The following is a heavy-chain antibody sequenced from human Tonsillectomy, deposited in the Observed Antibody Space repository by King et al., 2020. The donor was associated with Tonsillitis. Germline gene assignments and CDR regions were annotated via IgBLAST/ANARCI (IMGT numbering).Heavy chain of an antibody. J-gene: IGHJ3*02. D-gene: IGHD1-26*01. CDR2: IKQDGSQK. V-gene: IGHV3-7*01. Sequence: VQLVESGGGLVQPGGSLRLSCAASRFSFSDYWMSWVRQAPGKGLEWVAKIKQDGSQKYYVDSVRGRFTISRDNAKNSLFLQMSSLRAEDTAVYYCARESAYSGRLDTFDIWGQGTMVTVSS. CDR3: ARESAYSGRLDTFDI. CDR1: RFSFSDYW.